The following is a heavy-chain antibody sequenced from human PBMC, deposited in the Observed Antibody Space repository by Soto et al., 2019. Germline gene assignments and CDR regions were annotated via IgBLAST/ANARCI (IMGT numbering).Heavy chain of an antibody. J-gene: IGHJ5*02. Sequence: ASVKVSCKASGYTFTSYGISWVRQAPGQGLEWMGWISAYNGNTNYAQKLQGRVTMTTDTSTSTAYMELRSLRSDDTAVYYCARDSGAARPLRVILFDPWGQGTLVTVSA. CDR3: ARDSGAARPLRVILFDP. D-gene: IGHD6-6*01. CDR1: GYTFTSYG. V-gene: IGHV1-18*01. CDR2: ISAYNGNT.